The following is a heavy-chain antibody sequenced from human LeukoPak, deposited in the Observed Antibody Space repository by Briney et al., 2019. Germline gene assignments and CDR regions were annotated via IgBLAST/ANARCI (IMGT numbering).Heavy chain of an antibody. CDR3: AKDHGTYSGRTWFDY. CDR1: GFTFSSYG. J-gene: IGHJ4*02. V-gene: IGHV3-23*01. D-gene: IGHD1-26*01. CDR2: ISGSGSNT. Sequence: PGGTLRLSCAASGFTFSSYGMSWVRQAPGKGLEWVSTISGSGSNTYYADSVKGRFTISRDNSKNTLYLQMNSLRAEDTALYYCAKDHGTYSGRTWFDYWGQGTLVTVSS.